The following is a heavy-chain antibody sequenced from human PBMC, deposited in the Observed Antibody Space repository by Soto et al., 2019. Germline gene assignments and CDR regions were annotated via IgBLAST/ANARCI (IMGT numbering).Heavy chain of an antibody. D-gene: IGHD4-17*01. CDR1: GASISSSSYY. Sequence: QLQLQESGPGLVKPSETLSLTCTVSGASISSSSYYWGWIRQPPGRVLEWIGTIYYRGSTYYNPSLNSPVAFSVDTSKNQFSLQLRSVTAADTAVYYCARTYGGYYFDYWGPGTLVTVSS. V-gene: IGHV4-39*01. CDR2: IYYRGST. CDR3: ARTYGGYYFDY. J-gene: IGHJ4*02.